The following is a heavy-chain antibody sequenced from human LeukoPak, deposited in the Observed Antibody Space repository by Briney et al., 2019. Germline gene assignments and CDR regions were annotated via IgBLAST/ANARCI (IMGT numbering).Heavy chain of an antibody. CDR3: ASLKDYYYMDV. CDR2: IYYSGST. V-gene: IGHV4-59*01. Sequence: SETLSLTCTVSGGSISSYYWSWIRQPPGKGQEWIGYIYYSGSTNYNPSLKSRVTISVDTSKNQFSLKLSSVTAADTAVYYCASLKDYYYMDVWGKGTTVTISS. J-gene: IGHJ6*03. CDR1: GGSISSYY.